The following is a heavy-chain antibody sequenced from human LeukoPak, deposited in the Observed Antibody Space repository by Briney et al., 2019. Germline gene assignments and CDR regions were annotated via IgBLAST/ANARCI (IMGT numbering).Heavy chain of an antibody. Sequence: SETLSLTCTVSGGSISSYYWSWIRQPPGKGLEWIGYIYYSGSTNYNPSLKSRVTISVDTSKNQFSLKLSSVTAADTAVYYCARRIAAAGEPHFDYWGQGTLVTVSS. D-gene: IGHD6-13*01. CDR1: GGSISSYY. V-gene: IGHV4-59*01. CDR3: ARRIAAAGEPHFDY. J-gene: IGHJ4*02. CDR2: IYYSGST.